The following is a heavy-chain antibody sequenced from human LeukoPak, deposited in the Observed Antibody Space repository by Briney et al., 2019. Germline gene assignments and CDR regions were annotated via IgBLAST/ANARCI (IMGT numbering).Heavy chain of an antibody. D-gene: IGHD6-19*01. CDR1: GYTFTSYY. CDR3: AREGDSSGWYMDFDY. CDR2: INPSGGST. V-gene: IGHV1-46*01. Sequence: ASVKVSCKASGYTFTSYYMHWVRQAPGQGLEWMGIINPSGGSTSYAQKFQGRVTTTRDTSTSTVYMELSSLRSEDTAVYYCAREGDSSGWYMDFDYWGQGTLVTVSS. J-gene: IGHJ4*02.